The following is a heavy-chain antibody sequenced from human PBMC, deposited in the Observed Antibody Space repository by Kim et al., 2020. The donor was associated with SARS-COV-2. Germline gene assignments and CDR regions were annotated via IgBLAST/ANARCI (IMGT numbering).Heavy chain of an antibody. CDR1: GFTFSSYW. D-gene: IGHD1-26*01. CDR2: INSDGSST. V-gene: IGHV3-74*01. Sequence: GGSLRLSCAASGFTFSSYWMHWVRQAPGKGLVWVSRINSDGSSTSYADSVKGRFTISRDNAKNTLYLQMNSLRAEDTAVYYCAKIVGATHFDYWGQGTLVTVSS. J-gene: IGHJ4*02. CDR3: AKIVGATHFDY.